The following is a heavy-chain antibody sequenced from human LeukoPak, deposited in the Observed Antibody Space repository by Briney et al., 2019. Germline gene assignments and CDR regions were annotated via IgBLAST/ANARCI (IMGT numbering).Heavy chain of an antibody. CDR2: IYTSGST. CDR1: GGSISSYY. D-gene: IGHD3-10*01. Sequence: SEALSLTCTVSGGSISSYYWSWIRQPAGKGLEWIGRIYTSGSTNYNPSLKSRVTMSVDTPKNQFSLKLSSVTAADTAVYYCARVGYYGSGPLYYMDVWGKGTTVTVSS. CDR3: ARVGYYGSGPLYYMDV. J-gene: IGHJ6*03. V-gene: IGHV4-4*07.